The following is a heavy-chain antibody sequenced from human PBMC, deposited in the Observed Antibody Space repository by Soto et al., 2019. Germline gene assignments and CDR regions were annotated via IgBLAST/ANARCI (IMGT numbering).Heavy chain of an antibody. J-gene: IGHJ3*02. Sequence: GESLKISCKGSGYSFTSYWIGWVRQMPGKGLEWMGIIYPGDSDTRYSPSFQGQVTISADKSISTAYLQWSRLRASDTAMYYGTGPRPGYCSGGSCYSSDAFDIWGQGTMVTVSS. CDR1: GYSFTSYW. CDR2: IYPGDSDT. V-gene: IGHV5-51*01. D-gene: IGHD2-15*01. CDR3: TGPRPGYCSGGSCYSSDAFDI.